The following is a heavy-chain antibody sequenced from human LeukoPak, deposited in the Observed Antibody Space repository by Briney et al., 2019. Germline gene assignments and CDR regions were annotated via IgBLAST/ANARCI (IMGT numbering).Heavy chain of an antibody. CDR1: GFPFRYFA. Sequence: PGGPLSLSCAVSGFPFRYFAMSWVRQAPGKGLKWVSTISGGGDNTYFADSVKGRFTISRDNSKNTLFLQMVSLRAEDTAVYYCAKFEGALLGNYYMDVWGKGTTVTVSS. J-gene: IGHJ6*03. CDR2: ISGGGDNT. V-gene: IGHV3-23*01. CDR3: AKFEGALLGNYYMDV.